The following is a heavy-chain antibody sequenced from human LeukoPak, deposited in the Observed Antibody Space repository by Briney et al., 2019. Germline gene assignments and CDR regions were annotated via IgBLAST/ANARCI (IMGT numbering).Heavy chain of an antibody. CDR3: ARGGKIPLAGTRSPQYFQH. CDR2: IRYDGSNK. Sequence: GGSLRLSCAASGFTFSSYGMHWVRQAPGKGLEWVAFIRYDGSNKYYTDSAKGRFTISRDNSKNTLYLQMNSLRPEDTTVYYCARGGKIPLAGTRSPQYFQHWGQGTLVTVSS. J-gene: IGHJ1*01. CDR1: GFTFSSYG. V-gene: IGHV3-30*02. D-gene: IGHD6-19*01.